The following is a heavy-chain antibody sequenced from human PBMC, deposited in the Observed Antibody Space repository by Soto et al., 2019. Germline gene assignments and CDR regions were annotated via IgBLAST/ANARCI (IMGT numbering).Heavy chain of an antibody. J-gene: IGHJ4*02. Sequence: GGSLRLSCAASGFTFSSYGMHWVRQAPGKGLEWVAVIWYDGSNKYYADSVKGRFTISRDNSKNTLYLQMNSLRAEDTAVYYCAGFLGYCSSTSCPNMFDYWGQGTLVTVSS. V-gene: IGHV3-33*01. CDR2: IWYDGSNK. CDR1: GFTFSSYG. D-gene: IGHD2-2*01. CDR3: AGFLGYCSSTSCPNMFDY.